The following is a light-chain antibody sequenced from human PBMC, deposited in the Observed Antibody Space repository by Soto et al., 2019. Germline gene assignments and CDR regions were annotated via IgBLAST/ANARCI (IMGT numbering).Light chain of an antibody. J-gene: IGLJ1*01. CDR1: SSDVGGYNY. CDR3: CSYVGATTYV. V-gene: IGLV2-14*01. Sequence: QSALTQPASVSGSPGQSITISCTGTSSDVGGYNYISWYQQLPGKAPKLMIYQVTIRPSGISNRFSGAISGSTASLTISGLQAEDEADYYCCSYVGATTYVFGSGTKVTVL. CDR2: QVT.